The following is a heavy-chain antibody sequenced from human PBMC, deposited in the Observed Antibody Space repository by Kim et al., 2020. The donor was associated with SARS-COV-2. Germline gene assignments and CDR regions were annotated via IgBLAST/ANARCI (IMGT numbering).Heavy chain of an antibody. D-gene: IGHD3-16*02. CDR2: ISAYNGNT. CDR1: GYTFTSYG. J-gene: IGHJ6*02. Sequence: ASVKVSCKASGYTFTSYGISWVRQAPGQGLEWMGWISAYNGNTNYAQKLQGRVTMTTDTSTSTAYMELRSLRSDDTAMYYCARGLITFGGVIVTGGYYYYYGMDVWGQGTTVTVSS. CDR3: ARGLITFGGVIVTGGYYYYYGMDV. V-gene: IGHV1-18*04.